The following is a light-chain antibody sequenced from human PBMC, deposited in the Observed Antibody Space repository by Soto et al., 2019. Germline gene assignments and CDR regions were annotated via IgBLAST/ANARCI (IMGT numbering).Light chain of an antibody. CDR1: QSVSSN. Sequence: EIVMTQSPATLSVSPGERATLFCRASQSVSSNLAWYQQKPGQAPRLLIFAASTRATGIPARFSGSGSGTEFTLTISSLQSEDFAVYYCQQYNNWPPTTFGQGTRLEIK. CDR3: QQYNNWPPTT. CDR2: AAS. J-gene: IGKJ5*01. V-gene: IGKV3-15*01.